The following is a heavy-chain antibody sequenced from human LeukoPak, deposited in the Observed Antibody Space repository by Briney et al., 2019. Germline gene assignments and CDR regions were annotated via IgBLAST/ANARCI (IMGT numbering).Heavy chain of an antibody. D-gene: IGHD6-19*01. V-gene: IGHV4-61*08. CDR2: ISYSGST. CDR3: ASLSGYRSAY. Sequence: SETLSLTCTVSGGSFSSGGYYWSWIRQPPGKGLENIGFISYSGSTNYNPSLKSRVTISVDTSKNQFSLKLSSVTAADTAVYYCASLSGYRSAYWGQGTLVTVSA. J-gene: IGHJ4*02. CDR1: GGSFSSGGYY.